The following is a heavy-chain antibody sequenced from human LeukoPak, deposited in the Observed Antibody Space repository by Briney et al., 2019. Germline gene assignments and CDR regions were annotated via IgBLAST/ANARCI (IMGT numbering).Heavy chain of an antibody. CDR1: GGSFSGYY. D-gene: IGHD6-13*01. V-gene: IGHV4-34*01. CDR3: ARTGRGSSWYSY. J-gene: IGHJ4*02. Sequence: SETLSLTCAVYGGSFSGYYWSWIRQPPGKGLEWIGEINHSGSTNYNPSLKSRVTISVDTSKNQFSLKLSSVTAADTAVYYCARTGRGSSWYSYWGQGTLVTVSS. CDR2: INHSGST.